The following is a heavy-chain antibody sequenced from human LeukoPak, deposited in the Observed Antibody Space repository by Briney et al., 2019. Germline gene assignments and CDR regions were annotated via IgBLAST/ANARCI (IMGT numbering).Heavy chain of an antibody. J-gene: IGHJ4*02. CDR1: GYTFTGYY. CDR3: AKGRRVDADDHFDY. Sequence: ASVKVSCKASGYTFTGYYMHWVRQAPGQGLEWMGIINPSGGSTSYAQKFQGRVTMTRDMSTSTAYMELRTLISDDTAVYYCAKGRRVDADDHFDYWGQGTLVTVSS. D-gene: IGHD1-1*01. CDR2: INPSGGST. V-gene: IGHV1-46*01.